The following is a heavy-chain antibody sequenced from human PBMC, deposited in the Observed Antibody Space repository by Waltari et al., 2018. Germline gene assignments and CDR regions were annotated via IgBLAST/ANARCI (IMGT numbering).Heavy chain of an antibody. J-gene: IGHJ4*02. CDR2: INPNSGGT. CDR1: VYTFTSHY. Sequence: QVLLVQYGAEVKKRADSVKVTCNACVYTFTSHYMHGVRQAPGQGLEWMGRINPNSGGTNYAQKFQGRVTMTRDTSISTAYMELSRLRSDDTAVYYCARAPYGSGSYSFDYWGQGTLVTVSS. V-gene: IGHV1-2*06. D-gene: IGHD3-10*01. CDR3: ARAPYGSGSYSFDY.